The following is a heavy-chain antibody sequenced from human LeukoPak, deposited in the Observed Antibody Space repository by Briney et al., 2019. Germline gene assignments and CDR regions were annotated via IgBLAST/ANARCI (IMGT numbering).Heavy chain of an antibody. V-gene: IGHV3-20*01. CDR2: INWNGGST. CDR1: GFTFDDYG. J-gene: IGHJ4*02. CDR3: ARGPYGFGGVIVEYYFDY. Sequence: GGSLRLSCAASGFTFDDYGMSWVRQAPGKGLEWVSGINWNGGSTGYADSAKGRFTISRDNAKNSLYLQMNSLRAEDTALYHCARGPYGFGGVIVEYYFDYWGQGTLVTVSS. D-gene: IGHD3-16*02.